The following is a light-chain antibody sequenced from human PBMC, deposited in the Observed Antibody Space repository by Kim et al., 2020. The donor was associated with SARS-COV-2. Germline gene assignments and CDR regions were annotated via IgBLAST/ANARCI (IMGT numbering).Light chain of an antibody. CDR3: QQTYSTPRT. CDR2: AAY. J-gene: IGKJ4*01. CDR1: QSISFY. V-gene: IGKV1-39*01. Sequence: DIQMTQSPSSLSASVGDRVTITCRASQSISFYLNWYQQKPGKAPKLLIYAAYSLQSGVPSRFSGSGSGTDFTLTITSLQPEDFATYYCQQTYSTPRTFGGGTKVDIK.